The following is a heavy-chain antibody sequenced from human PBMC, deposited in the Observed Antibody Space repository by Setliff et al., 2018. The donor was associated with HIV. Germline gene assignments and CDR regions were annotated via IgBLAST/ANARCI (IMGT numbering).Heavy chain of an antibody. CDR2: IYYSGST. Sequence: PSETLSLTCADTGYSVSSGYYWGWIRQPPGKGLEWIASIYYSGSTYYAQSLKSRVTISVDTSKNHFSLKLTSVTAADPAVYFCARVVPREVAPGGFDIWGQGTMVTVSS. V-gene: IGHV4-38-2*01. J-gene: IGHJ3*02. CDR3: ARVVPREVAPGGFDI. CDR1: GYSVSSGYY. D-gene: IGHD5-12*01.